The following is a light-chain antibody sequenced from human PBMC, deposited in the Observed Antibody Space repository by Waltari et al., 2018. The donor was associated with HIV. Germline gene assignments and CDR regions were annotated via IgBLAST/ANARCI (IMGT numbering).Light chain of an antibody. CDR2: GAS. CDR1: QTITSN. CDR3: QQYENWPPFT. V-gene: IGKV3-15*01. Sequence: EIVMTQSPATLAVSPGERATLSCRASQTITSNLAWYQHKPGQAPRLLIFGASTRATGIPARFMGSGSGTDFTLTISSLQSEDFAIYYCQQYENWPPFTFGGGTRVEIK. J-gene: IGKJ4*02.